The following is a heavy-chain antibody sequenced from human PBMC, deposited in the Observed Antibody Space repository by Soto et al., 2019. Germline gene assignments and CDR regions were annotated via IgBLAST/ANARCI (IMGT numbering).Heavy chain of an antibody. CDR1: GFRFNIYS. CDR2: MTSDTKTI. D-gene: IGHD6-19*01. Sequence: EVQLVESGGGLVQPGGSLRLSCAASGFRFNIYSMNWVRQAPGKGLEWSAYMTSDTKTIKYAESVKGRFTISRDNDNNLVYLQMNSLRDEDTAVYYCARSVEGHFDYWGQGTVVTGSA. V-gene: IGHV3-48*02. CDR3: ARSVEGHFDY. J-gene: IGHJ4*02.